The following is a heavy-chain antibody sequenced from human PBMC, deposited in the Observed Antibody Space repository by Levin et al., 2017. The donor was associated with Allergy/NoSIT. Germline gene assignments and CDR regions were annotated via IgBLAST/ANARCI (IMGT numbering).Heavy chain of an antibody. D-gene: IGHD6-19*01. V-gene: IGHV3-7*04. J-gene: IGHJ4*02. Sequence: GGSLRLSCAASRFTLSSFWMSWVRQAPGKGLEWVANIKQDGSEKYYVDSVKGRFTISRDNAKNSLYLQMNSLRAEDTAVYYCARWDYTSGWYYIGYWGQGTLVTVSS. CDR1: RFTLSSFW. CDR3: ARWDYTSGWYYIGY. CDR2: IKQDGSEK.